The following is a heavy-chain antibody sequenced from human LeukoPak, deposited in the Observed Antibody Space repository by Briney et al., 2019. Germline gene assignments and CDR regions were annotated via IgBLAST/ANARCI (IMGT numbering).Heavy chain of an antibody. CDR1: GGSFSGYY. V-gene: IGHV4-34*01. CDR2: INHSGST. J-gene: IGHJ6*03. CDR3: ARDGPYYYDSSGYYYYYYYMDV. D-gene: IGHD3-22*01. Sequence: SETLSLTCAVYGGSFSGYYWSWIRQPPGKGLEWIGEINHSGSTNYNPSLKSRVTISVDTSKNQFSLKLSSVTAADTAVYYCARDGPYYYDSSGYYYYYYYMDVWGKGTTVTISS.